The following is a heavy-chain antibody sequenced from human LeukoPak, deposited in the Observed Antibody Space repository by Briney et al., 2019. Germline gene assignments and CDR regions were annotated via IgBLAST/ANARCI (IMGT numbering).Heavy chain of an antibody. CDR3: AADNERTGYSLDY. J-gene: IGHJ4*02. CDR1: GFTFTSSA. Sequence: GTSVKVSCKASGFTFTSSAVQWVRQARGQRLEWIGWIVVGSGNTNYAQKFQERVTITRDMSTSTAYMELSSLRSEDTAVYYCAADNERTGYSLDYWGQGTLVTVSS. D-gene: IGHD5-18*01. V-gene: IGHV1-58*01. CDR2: IVVGSGNT.